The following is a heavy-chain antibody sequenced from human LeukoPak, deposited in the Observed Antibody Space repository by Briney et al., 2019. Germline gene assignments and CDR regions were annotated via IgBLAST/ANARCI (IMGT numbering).Heavy chain of an antibody. V-gene: IGHV3-21*01. CDR2: ISRGSSYI. CDR1: GFTFSYYG. CDR3: ARVQVKDNYGEYGKGHFDY. D-gene: IGHD4-17*01. Sequence: GGSLRLSCAASGFTFSYYGMNWVRQAPGKGLEWVASISRGSSYIYYADSVKGRFTIPRDNAKNSLFVQMNSLRAEDTAVYYCARVQVKDNYGEYGKGHFDYWGHGTLVTVSS. J-gene: IGHJ4*01.